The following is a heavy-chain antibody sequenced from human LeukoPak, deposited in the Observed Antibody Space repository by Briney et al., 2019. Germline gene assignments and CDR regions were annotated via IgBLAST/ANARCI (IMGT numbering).Heavy chain of an antibody. V-gene: IGHV3-21*01. D-gene: IGHD6-13*01. J-gene: IGHJ4*02. Sequence: GGSLRLSCAASGFTFDDYDLNWVRQAPGKGLEWVSSISSSSSYIYYADSLKGRFTISRDNAKNSLYLQMNSLRAEDTAVYYCARFIAPAGYFDYWGQGTLVTVSS. CDR1: GFTFDDYD. CDR3: ARFIAPAGYFDY. CDR2: ISSSSSYI.